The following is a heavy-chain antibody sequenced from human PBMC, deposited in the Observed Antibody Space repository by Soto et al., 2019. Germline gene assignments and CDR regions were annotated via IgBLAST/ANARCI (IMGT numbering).Heavy chain of an antibody. V-gene: IGHV4-39*01. CDR3: ARTHALTIFGVVSYCIDV. CDR2: IYYSGST. Sequence: SETLSLTCTVSGGSISSSSYYWGWIRQPPGKGLEWIGSIYYSGSTYYNPSLKSRVTISVDTSKNQLSLKLSPVTAADTAVYYCARTHALTIFGVVSYCIDVWGQRTTFTVSS. D-gene: IGHD3-3*01. CDR1: GGSISSSSYY. J-gene: IGHJ6*02.